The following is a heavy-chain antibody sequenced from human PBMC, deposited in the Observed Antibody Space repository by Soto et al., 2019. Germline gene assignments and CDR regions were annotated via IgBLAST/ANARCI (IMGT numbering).Heavy chain of an antibody. Sequence: SETLSLTCTVSGGSISSSSYYWGWIRQPPGKGLEWIGSIYYSGSTYYNPSLKGRVTISVDTSKNQFSLKLSSVTAADTAVYYCARHRDCSGGSCYPKRNYYYYGMDVWGQGTTVTVSS. J-gene: IGHJ6*02. CDR3: ARHRDCSGGSCYPKRNYYYYGMDV. CDR1: GGSISSSSYY. D-gene: IGHD2-15*01. V-gene: IGHV4-39*01. CDR2: IYYSGST.